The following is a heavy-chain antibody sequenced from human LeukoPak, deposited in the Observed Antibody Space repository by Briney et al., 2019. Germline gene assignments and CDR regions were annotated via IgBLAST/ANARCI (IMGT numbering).Heavy chain of an antibody. CDR3: AKEAGDTDIDY. Sequence: PGGSLRLSCAASGFTFSSYEMNWVRQAPGKGLEWVSYISSSGSTIYYADSVKGRFTISRDNSKNTLYLQMNSLRAEDTAVYYCAKEAGDTDIDYWGQGTLVTVSS. V-gene: IGHV3-48*03. CDR2: ISSSGSTI. CDR1: GFTFSSYE. J-gene: IGHJ4*02. D-gene: IGHD5-18*01.